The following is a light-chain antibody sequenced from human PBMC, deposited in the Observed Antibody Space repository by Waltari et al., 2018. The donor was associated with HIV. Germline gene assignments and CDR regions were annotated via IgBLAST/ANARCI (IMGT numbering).Light chain of an antibody. J-gene: IGKJ5*01. V-gene: IGKV1-39*01. CDR2: AAS. CDR1: QSVSNS. Sequence: DIQMTQSPSSLSASVGDRVTITCRASQSVSNSLNWYQQKTGKAPKLLIYAASSLQNEVPSRFSGSGSGTDFTLTVNSLQPEDFATYYCQQTYRTPQTFGQGTRLENK. CDR3: QQTYRTPQT.